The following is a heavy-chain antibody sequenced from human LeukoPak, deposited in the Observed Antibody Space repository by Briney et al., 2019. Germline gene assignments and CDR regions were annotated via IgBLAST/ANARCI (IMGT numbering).Heavy chain of an antibody. CDR2: IYPGDSDT. Sequence: GESLKISCKGSGYSFTTYWIGWVRQMPGKGLEWMGIIYPGDSDTRYSPSFQGQVTISADKSISTAYLQWSSLKASDTAMYYCARVAYYYGSGSLDAFDIWGQGTMVTVSS. D-gene: IGHD3-10*01. J-gene: IGHJ3*02. CDR1: GYSFTTYW. V-gene: IGHV5-51*01. CDR3: ARVAYYYGSGSLDAFDI.